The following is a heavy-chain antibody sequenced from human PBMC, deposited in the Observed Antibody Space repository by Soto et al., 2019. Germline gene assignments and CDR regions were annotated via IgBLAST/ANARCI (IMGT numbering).Heavy chain of an antibody. CDR2: ISGSGGST. V-gene: IGHV3-23*01. D-gene: IGHD3-10*01. J-gene: IGHJ4*02. CDR3: AKRGGVRGVIDY. Sequence: SGGSLRLSCAASGFTFSSYAMSWVRQAPGKGLEWVSAISGSGGSTYYADSVKGRFTISRDNSKNTLYLQMNSLRAEDTAVYYCAKRGGVRGVIDYWGQGTLVTVSS. CDR1: GFTFSSYA.